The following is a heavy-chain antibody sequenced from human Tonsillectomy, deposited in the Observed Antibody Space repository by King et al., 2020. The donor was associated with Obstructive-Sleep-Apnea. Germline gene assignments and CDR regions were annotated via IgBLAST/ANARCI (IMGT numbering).Heavy chain of an antibody. D-gene: IGHD1-26*01. CDR3: ARGGEWELPQDFDY. J-gene: IGHJ4*02. CDR1: GYTFTGYY. V-gene: IGHV1-2*02. Sequence: VQLVESGAEVKKPGASLKVSCKASGYTFTGYYMHWVRQAPGQGLEWMGWINPNRGGTNYAQKFKGRVTMTRDTSISTAYMELSRLRSDDTAVYYCARGGEWELPQDFDYWGQGTLVTVSS. CDR2: INPNRGGT.